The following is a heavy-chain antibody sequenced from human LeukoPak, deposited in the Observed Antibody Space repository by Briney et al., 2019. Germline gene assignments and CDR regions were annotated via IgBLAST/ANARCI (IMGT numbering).Heavy chain of an antibody. Sequence: SETLSLTCTVSGGSINSSSYYWGWIRQPPGKGLEWIGSIYYSGSTYYNPSLKSRVTISVDTSKNQFSLKLSSVTAADTAVYYCAREVRRYSYGYRTYYYYYYMDVWGKGTTVTVSS. CDR2: IYYSGST. CDR1: GGSINSSSYY. J-gene: IGHJ6*03. V-gene: IGHV4-39*07. D-gene: IGHD5-18*01. CDR3: AREVRRYSYGYRTYYYYYYMDV.